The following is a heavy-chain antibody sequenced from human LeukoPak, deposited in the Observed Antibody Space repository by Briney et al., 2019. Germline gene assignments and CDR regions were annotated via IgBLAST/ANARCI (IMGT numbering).Heavy chain of an antibody. D-gene: IGHD3-10*01. Sequence: ASVKVSCKTSGYTFTGYYIHWVRQAPGQGLEWMGWINPISGGTNCAQKLQGRVTLTRDTPITTAYMELSRLKSDDTAVYYCATKGSSGNFQDYWGQGSLVTVSS. CDR3: ATKGSSGNFQDY. J-gene: IGHJ4*02. CDR2: INPISGGT. V-gene: IGHV1-2*02. CDR1: GYTFTGYY.